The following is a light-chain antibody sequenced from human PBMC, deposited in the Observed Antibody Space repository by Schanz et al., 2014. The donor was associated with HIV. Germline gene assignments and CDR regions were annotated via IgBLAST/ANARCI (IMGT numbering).Light chain of an antibody. CDR3: CSYAGSTTFYV. Sequence: QSALTQPASVSGSPGQSITISCTGTSSDVGSYNLVSWYQQHPGKAPKLMIYEVSKRPSGVSNRFSGSKSGNTASLTISGLQVEDEADYYCCSYAGSTTFYVFATGTKLTVL. CDR1: SSDVGSYNL. CDR2: EVS. V-gene: IGLV2-23*02. J-gene: IGLJ1*01.